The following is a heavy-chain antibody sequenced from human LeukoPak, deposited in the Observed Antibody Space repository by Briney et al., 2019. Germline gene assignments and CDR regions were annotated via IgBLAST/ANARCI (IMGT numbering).Heavy chain of an antibody. Sequence: SETLSLTCTVSGGSISSGGYYWSWIRQHPGKGLEWIGYIYYSGSTYYNPSLKSRVTISVDTSKNQFSLKLSSVTAADTVVYYCARDRGPAHSSSWSSLPGLFDYWGQGTLVTVSS. J-gene: IGHJ4*02. D-gene: IGHD6-13*01. V-gene: IGHV4-31*03. CDR3: ARDRGPAHSSSWSSLPGLFDY. CDR2: IYYSGST. CDR1: GGSISSGGYY.